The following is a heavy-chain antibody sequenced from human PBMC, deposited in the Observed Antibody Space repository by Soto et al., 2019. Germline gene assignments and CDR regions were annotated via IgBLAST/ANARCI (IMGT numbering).Heavy chain of an antibody. J-gene: IGHJ5*02. CDR3: ARDTRSDSNWFDP. D-gene: IGHD2-21*02. Sequence: ASVKVSCKASGYTPSTFYMHWVRQAPGQGLEWMGIIHPSTGSTSYAQRFQGRVTMTRDTSTSTVYMELSSLRSEDTAVYYCARDTRSDSNWFDPWGQGTLVTVSS. CDR2: IHPSTGST. V-gene: IGHV1-46*03. CDR1: GYTPSTFY.